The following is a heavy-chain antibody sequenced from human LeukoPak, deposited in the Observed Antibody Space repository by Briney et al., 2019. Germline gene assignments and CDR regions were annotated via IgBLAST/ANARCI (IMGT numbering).Heavy chain of an antibody. D-gene: IGHD6-13*01. Sequence: ASVKVSCKASGYTFTGYYMHWVRQAPGQGLEWMGWINTNTGNPTYAQGFTGRFVFSLDTSVSTAYLQISSLKAEDTAVYYCARGGEQQTFDYWGQGTLVTVSS. J-gene: IGHJ4*02. CDR2: INTNTGNP. CDR3: ARGGEQQTFDY. V-gene: IGHV7-4-1*02. CDR1: GYTFTGYY.